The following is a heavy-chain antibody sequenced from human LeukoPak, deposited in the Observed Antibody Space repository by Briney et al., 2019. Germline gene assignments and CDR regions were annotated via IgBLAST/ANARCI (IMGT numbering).Heavy chain of an antibody. D-gene: IGHD3-10*01. CDR1: GGSISSGSYY. J-gene: IGHJ4*02. CDR3: ARVRGYYGSGSSSDY. V-gene: IGHV4-61*02. CDR2: IYTSGST. Sequence: SETLSLTCTVSGGSISSGSYYWSWIRQPAGKGLEWIGRIYTSGSTNYNPSLKSRVTISVDTSKNQFSLKLSSVTAADTAVYYCARVRGYYGSGSSSDYWGQGTLVTVSS.